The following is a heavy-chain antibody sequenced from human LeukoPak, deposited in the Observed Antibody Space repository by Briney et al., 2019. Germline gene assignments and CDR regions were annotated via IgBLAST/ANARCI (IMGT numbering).Heavy chain of an antibody. V-gene: IGHV4-39*01. CDR1: GGSISSSSYY. CDR3: ASRGSSMGYYYGNLDY. Sequence: PSETLSLTCTVSGGSISSSSYYWGWIRQPPGKGLEWIGSIYYSGSTYYNPSLKSRVTISVDTSKNQFSLKLSSVTAADTAVYYCASRGSSMGYYYGNLDYWGQGTLVTVSS. D-gene: IGHD3-22*01. J-gene: IGHJ4*02. CDR2: IYYSGST.